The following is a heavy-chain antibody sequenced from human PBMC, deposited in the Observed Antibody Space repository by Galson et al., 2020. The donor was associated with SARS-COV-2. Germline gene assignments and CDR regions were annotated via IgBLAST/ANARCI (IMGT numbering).Heavy chain of an antibody. D-gene: IGHD2-15*01. CDR1: GGSISSGGYY. Sequence: ETSETLSLTCTVSGGSISSGGYYWSWIRQHPGKGLEWIGYIYYSGSTYYNPSLKSRVTISVDTFKNQFSLKLSSVTAADTAVYYCARGLDGRLEGWFDPWGQGTLVTVSS. J-gene: IGHJ5*02. CDR2: IYYSGST. V-gene: IGHV4-31*03. CDR3: ARGLDGRLEGWFDP.